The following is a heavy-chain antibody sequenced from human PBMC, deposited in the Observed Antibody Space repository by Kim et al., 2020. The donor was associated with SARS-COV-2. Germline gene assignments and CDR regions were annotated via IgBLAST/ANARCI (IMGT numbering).Heavy chain of an antibody. V-gene: IGHV3-23*01. Sequence: GGSLRLSCVISGFSFDAYAMAWVRQAPGKGLEWLSLITYNDDKTYYADSVKGRFTISRDISKNTLFLQLSNLRAEDTALYFCAKDGAHTIDGVFDSWGQGTLVTVSS. J-gene: IGHJ4*02. D-gene: IGHD2-15*01. CDR3: AKDGAHTIDGVFDS. CDR2: ITYNDDKT. CDR1: GFSFDAYA.